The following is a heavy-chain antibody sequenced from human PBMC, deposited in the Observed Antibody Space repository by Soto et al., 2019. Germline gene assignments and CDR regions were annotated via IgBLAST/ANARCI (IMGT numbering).Heavy chain of an antibody. D-gene: IGHD5-18*01. CDR2: IHYGGNA. Sequence: SETLSLTCTVSGGSINTYNLFWAWVRQPPGKGLEWIASIHYGGNAYYSPSLTTRATISRDTSKNRVSLELRSVTAADTAVYYCASNSYGCIFYDYWGRGSLVIVSA. CDR1: GGSINTYNLF. J-gene: IGHJ4*02. CDR3: ASNSYGCIFYDY. V-gene: IGHV4-39*01.